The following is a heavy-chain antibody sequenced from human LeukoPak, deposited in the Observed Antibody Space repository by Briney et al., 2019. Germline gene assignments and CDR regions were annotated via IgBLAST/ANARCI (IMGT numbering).Heavy chain of an antibody. CDR2: IYYSGST. D-gene: IGHD3-10*01. CDR3: ARLHGSGSYGNAFDI. CDR1: GGSINSGGYY. V-gene: IGHV4-30-4*08. J-gene: IGHJ3*02. Sequence: SQTLSLTCTVSGGSINSGGYYWSWIRQLPGRGLEWIGYIYYSGSTYYNPSLKSRVTISVGTSKNQFSLRLTSVTAADTAVYYCARLHGSGSYGNAFDIWGQGTMVTVSS.